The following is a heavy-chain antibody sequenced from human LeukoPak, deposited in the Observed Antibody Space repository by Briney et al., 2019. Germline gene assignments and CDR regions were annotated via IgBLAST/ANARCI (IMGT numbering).Heavy chain of an antibody. J-gene: IGHJ4*02. V-gene: IGHV3-7*01. CDR2: IKQGGREK. D-gene: IGHD4-23*01. CDR1: GFTFSSYW. Sequence: GGSLRLSCAASGFTFSSYWMSWVRQPPGKGREWVANIKQGGREKYYVDSVKGRFTISRDKAKNSLYLQMNSLRVEDTAVYYCARDFFGNYGGGYYFDYWGQGTLVTVSS. CDR3: ARDFFGNYGGGYYFDY.